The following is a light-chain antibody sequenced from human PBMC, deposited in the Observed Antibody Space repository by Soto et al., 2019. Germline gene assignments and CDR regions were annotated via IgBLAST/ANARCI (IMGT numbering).Light chain of an antibody. Sequence: SYELTQPPSVSGAPGKTASISCGGNNIGSKGVHWYQQKPGQAPGLVIYSDTGLPPVTPERVSGSNSANLATLTISRGEAGDEADYYCQVWDSGSAHVVFGGGTKLTVL. J-gene: IGLJ2*01. V-gene: IGLV3-21*04. CDR1: NIGSKG. CDR3: QVWDSGSAHVV. CDR2: SDT.